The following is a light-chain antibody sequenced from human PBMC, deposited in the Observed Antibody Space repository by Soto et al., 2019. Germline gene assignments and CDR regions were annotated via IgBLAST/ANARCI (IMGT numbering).Light chain of an antibody. J-gene: IGKJ1*01. Sequence: DIQMTQSPSTLSASVGDRVTITCRASQNIERWLAWYQQKPGKAPKLLLYDVPSLESGVPSRFSGSGSGTEFILTINGLQPDDFATYFCQQFTSGTWTFGQGTKVDIK. CDR1: QNIERW. CDR2: DVP. CDR3: QQFTSGTWT. V-gene: IGKV1-5*01.